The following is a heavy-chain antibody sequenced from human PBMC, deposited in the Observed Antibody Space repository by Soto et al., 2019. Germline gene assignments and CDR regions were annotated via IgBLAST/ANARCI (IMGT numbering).Heavy chain of an antibody. CDR2: IRQDGGDK. Sequence: EVELMESRGGLVQPGGSLRLTCAASGFTFSTYWMSWVRQAPGKGLEWVANIRQDGGDKYFLDSVKGRFTISRDNAKRSLYLQMNSLRVEDTAVYYCVRDAVVSGVDYFDYWGQGTLVTVSS. CDR3: VRDAVVSGVDYFDY. D-gene: IGHD2-8*01. V-gene: IGHV3-7*01. J-gene: IGHJ4*02. CDR1: GFTFSTYW.